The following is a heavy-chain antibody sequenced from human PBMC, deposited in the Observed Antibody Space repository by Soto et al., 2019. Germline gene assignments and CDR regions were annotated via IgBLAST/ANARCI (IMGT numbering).Heavy chain of an antibody. J-gene: IGHJ6*04. V-gene: IGHV3-33*01. CDR3: GREEGPGRITIFGMVPINQEYYGMDV. D-gene: IGHD3-3*01. CDR2: IWYDGSNK. CDR1: GFTFNNYG. Sequence: GGSLRLSCAASGFTFNNYGMHWVRQVPGKGLEWVAVIWYDGSNKYYTDSVKGRFTISRDNCNNTLYLQMNILSAEDTAVYFWGREEGPGRITIFGMVPINQEYYGMDVWGKGTTVTVSS.